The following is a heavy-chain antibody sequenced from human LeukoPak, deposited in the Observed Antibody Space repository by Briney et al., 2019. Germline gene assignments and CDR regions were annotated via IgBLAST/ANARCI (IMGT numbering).Heavy chain of an antibody. CDR1: GGSISSSSYY. CDR2: IYYSGST. V-gene: IGHV4-39*01. J-gene: IGHJ4*02. Sequence: SETLSLTCTVSGGSISSSSYYWGWIRQPPGTGLEWIGSIYYSGSTYYNPSLKSRVTISVDTSKNQFSLKLSSVTAADTAVYYCARGLVGIFDYWGQGTLVTVSS. D-gene: IGHD2-2*01. CDR3: ARGLVGIFDY.